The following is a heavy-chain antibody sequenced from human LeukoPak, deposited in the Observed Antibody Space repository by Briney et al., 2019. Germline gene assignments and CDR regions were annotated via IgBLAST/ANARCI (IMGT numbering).Heavy chain of an antibody. CDR2: ISSSGSTI. J-gene: IGHJ6*03. V-gene: IGHV3-48*04. CDR1: GFTFSSYG. Sequence: GGSLRLSCAASGFTFSSYGMSWVRQAPGKGLEWVSYISSSGSTIYYADSVKGRFTISRDNAKNSLYLQMNSLRAEDTAVYYCAKLVITMMGGVGGKGTTATISS. D-gene: IGHD3-22*01. CDR3: AKLVITMMGGV.